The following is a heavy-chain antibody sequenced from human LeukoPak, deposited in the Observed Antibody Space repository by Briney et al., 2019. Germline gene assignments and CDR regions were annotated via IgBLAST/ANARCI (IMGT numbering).Heavy chain of an antibody. CDR2: ISYDGSNK. V-gene: IGHV3-30*18. CDR1: GFTFSSYG. CDR3: AKALDIVATNYFDY. Sequence: GRPLRLSCAASGFTFSSYGMHWLRQAPGKGLEWVAVISYDGSNKYYADSVKGRFTISRDNSKNTLYLQMNSLRAEDTAVYYCAKALDIVATNYFDYWGQGTLVTVSS. J-gene: IGHJ4*02. D-gene: IGHD5-12*01.